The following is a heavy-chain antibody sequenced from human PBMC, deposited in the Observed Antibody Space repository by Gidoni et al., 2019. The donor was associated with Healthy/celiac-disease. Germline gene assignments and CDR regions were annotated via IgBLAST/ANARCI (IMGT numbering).Heavy chain of an antibody. D-gene: IGHD2-21*02. CDR1: GFAVSSNY. Sequence: EVQLVETGGGLIQPGGCVRLACAASGFAVSSNYMSWVRQAPGKGLEWVSVIYSGGSTYYADSVKGRFTISRDNSKNTLYLQMNSLRAEDTAVYYCARGRGGNSAYDAFDIWGQGTMVTVSS. V-gene: IGHV3-53*02. CDR3: ARGRGGNSAYDAFDI. CDR2: IYSGGST. J-gene: IGHJ3*02.